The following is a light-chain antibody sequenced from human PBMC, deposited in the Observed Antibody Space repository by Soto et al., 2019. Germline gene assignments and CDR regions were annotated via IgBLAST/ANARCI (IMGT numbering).Light chain of an antibody. Sequence: EIILTQSPDTLSLSPGERATLSCRASQTVSSNYLAWCQQRPGQAPRLLIYGASTRAAGIPARFSGSGSGTDFTLTITRLEPEDFAVYYCQQRSSWPITFGQGTRLEIK. J-gene: IGKJ5*01. CDR3: QQRSSWPIT. CDR2: GAS. CDR1: QTVSSNY. V-gene: IGKV3D-20*02.